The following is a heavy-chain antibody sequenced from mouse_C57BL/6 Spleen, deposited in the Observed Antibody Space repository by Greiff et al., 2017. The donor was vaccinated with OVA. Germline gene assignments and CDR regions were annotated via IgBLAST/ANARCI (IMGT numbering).Heavy chain of an antibody. CDR2: ISSGSSTI. Sequence: EVKLVESGGGLVKPGGSLKLSCAASGFTFSDYGMHWVRQAPEKGLEWVAYISSGSSTIYYADTVKGRFTISRDNAKNTLFLQMTSLRSEDTAMYYCARTYYGIRVPFDYWGQSTTLTVSS. D-gene: IGHD1-1*01. V-gene: IGHV5-17*01. CDR1: GFTFSDYG. CDR3: ARTYYGIRVPFDY. J-gene: IGHJ2*01.